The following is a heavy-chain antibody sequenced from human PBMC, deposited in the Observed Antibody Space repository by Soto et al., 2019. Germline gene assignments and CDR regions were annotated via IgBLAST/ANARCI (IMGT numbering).Heavy chain of an antibody. J-gene: IGHJ6*02. Sequence: SVKVSCKAPGFTFTSSAVQWGRQARGQRLEWIGWIVVGSGNTNYAQKFQERVTITRDMSTGTGYMELSSLRSEDTAVYYCAATIIAVAGSGYYGMDVWGQGTTVTVSS. CDR2: IVVGSGNT. CDR1: GFTFTSSA. CDR3: AATIIAVAGSGYYGMDV. V-gene: IGHV1-58*01. D-gene: IGHD6-19*01.